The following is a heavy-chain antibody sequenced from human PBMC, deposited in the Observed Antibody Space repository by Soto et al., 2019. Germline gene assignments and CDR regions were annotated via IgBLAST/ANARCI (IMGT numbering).Heavy chain of an antibody. V-gene: IGHV4-34*01. CDR2: INHSGST. D-gene: IGHD6-13*01. CDR3: ARTYSSSWSPFEY. Sequence: QVQLQQWGAGLLKPSETLSLTCAVYGGSFSGYYWSWIRQPPGKGLEWIGEINHSGSTNYNPSLKRRVTNSVDTSKNQFSLKLSSVTAADTAVYYCARTYSSSWSPFEYWGQGTLVTVSS. CDR1: GGSFSGYY. J-gene: IGHJ4*02.